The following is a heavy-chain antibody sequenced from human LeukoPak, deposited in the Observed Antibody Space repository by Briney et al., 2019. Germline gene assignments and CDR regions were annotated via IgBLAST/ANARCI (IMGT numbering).Heavy chain of an antibody. CDR3: ARGRQVVVVAAHNWFDP. J-gene: IGHJ5*02. CDR2: ISSSSYSYI. D-gene: IGHD2-15*01. V-gene: IGHV3-21*01. Sequence: GGSLRLSCAASGFTFSNYSMNWVRQAPGKGLEWVSSISSSSYSYIYYADSVKGRFTISRDNAKNTLYLQMNSLRAEDTAVYYCARGRQVVVVAAHNWFDPWGQGTLVTVSS. CDR1: GFTFSNYS.